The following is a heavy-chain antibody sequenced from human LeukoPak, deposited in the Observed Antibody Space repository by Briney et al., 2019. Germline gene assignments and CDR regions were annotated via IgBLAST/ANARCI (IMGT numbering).Heavy chain of an antibody. CDR3: AREYSSSFDY. Sequence: GGSLRLSCAASGFTFSTSSMNWVRQAPGKGLEWVSYIRSSSSAIYYADSVKGRFTISRDNAKNSLYLQMNSLRVEDTAVYYCAREYSSSFDYWGRGTLVTVSS. J-gene: IGHJ4*02. D-gene: IGHD6-6*01. CDR1: GFTFSTSS. CDR2: IRSSSSAI. V-gene: IGHV3-48*01.